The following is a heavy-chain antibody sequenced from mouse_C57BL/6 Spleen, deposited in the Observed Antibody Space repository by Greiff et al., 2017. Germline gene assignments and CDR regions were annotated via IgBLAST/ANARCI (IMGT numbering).Heavy chain of an antibody. D-gene: IGHD1-1*01. V-gene: IGHV1-81*01. CDR3: SLDYYGSRGDYFDY. J-gene: IGHJ2*01. Sequence: VKLQESGAELARPGASVKLSCKASGYTFTSYGISWVKQRTGQGLEWIGEIYPRSGNTYYNEKFKGKATLTADKSSSTAYMELRSLTSEDSAVYFCSLDYYGSRGDYFDYWGQGTTLTVSS. CDR1: GYTFTSYG. CDR2: IYPRSGNT.